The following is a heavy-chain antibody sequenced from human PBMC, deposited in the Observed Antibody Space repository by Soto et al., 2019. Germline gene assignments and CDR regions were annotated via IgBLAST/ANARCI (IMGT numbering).Heavy chain of an antibody. V-gene: IGHV4-59*01. J-gene: IGHJ5*02. Sequence: PSWSTYITSTASGDSISSYVWGWVWQLPGKGLEWIGYIYYSGSTNYNPSLKSRVTISVDTSKNQFSLKLSSVTAADTAVYYCARASEWLSQFDPWGQGTLVTVSS. CDR1: GDSISSYV. CDR2: IYYSGST. CDR3: ARASEWLSQFDP. D-gene: IGHD3-3*01.